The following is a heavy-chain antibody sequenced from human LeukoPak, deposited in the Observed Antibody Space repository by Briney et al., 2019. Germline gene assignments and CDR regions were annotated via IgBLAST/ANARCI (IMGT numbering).Heavy chain of an antibody. V-gene: IGHV4-30-2*01. CDR3: AREANYYDSSGPDY. Sequence: SETLSLTCTVSGGSISSGGYYWSWLRQPPGKGLEWIGYIYHSGSTYYNPSLKSRVTISVDRSKNQFSLKLSSVTAADTAVYYCAREANYYDSSGPDYWGQGTLVTVSS. D-gene: IGHD3-22*01. CDR2: IYHSGST. J-gene: IGHJ4*02. CDR1: GGSISSGGYY.